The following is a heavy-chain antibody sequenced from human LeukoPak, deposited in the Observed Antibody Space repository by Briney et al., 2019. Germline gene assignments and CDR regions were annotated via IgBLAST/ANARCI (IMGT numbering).Heavy chain of an antibody. J-gene: IGHJ4*02. CDR3: ARSLTYGSGTYYVVDY. CDR1: GFTFNSYA. CDR2: ISFDGSNK. Sequence: GRSLRLSCTASGFTFNSYAMHWVRQAPGKGLEWVAVISFDGSNKYYADSVKGRFTISRDNSKNTLYLQMNSLRAEDTAVYHCARSLTYGSGTYYVVDYWGQGTLVTVSS. D-gene: IGHD3-10*01. V-gene: IGHV3-30-3*01.